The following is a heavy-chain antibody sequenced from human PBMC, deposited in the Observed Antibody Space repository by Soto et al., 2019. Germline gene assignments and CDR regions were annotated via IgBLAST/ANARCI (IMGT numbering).Heavy chain of an antibody. V-gene: IGHV3-30-3*01. Sequence: QVQLVESGGGVVQPGRSLRLSCADSVFTFSGYAMHWVRHAPGKGLEWVAVISYDGSNKYYADSVKGRFTISRDNSKNTLYLQMNSLRAEDSAVYYCTRGGYYDSTVDYWGQGTLVTVSS. CDR1: VFTFSGYA. CDR3: TRGGYYDSTVDY. CDR2: ISYDGSNK. J-gene: IGHJ4*02. D-gene: IGHD3-22*01.